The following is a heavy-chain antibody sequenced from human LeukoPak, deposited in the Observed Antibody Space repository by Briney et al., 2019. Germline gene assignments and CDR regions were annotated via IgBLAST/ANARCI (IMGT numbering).Heavy chain of an antibody. V-gene: IGHV3-21*01. D-gene: IGHD6-6*01. CDR2: ISSSSSYI. CDR1: GFTFSSYS. J-gene: IGHJ5*02. CDR3: ARDLDSSSSNDWFDP. Sequence: PAGSLRLSCAASGFTFSSYSMNWVRQAPGKGLEWVSSISSSSSYIYYADSVKGRFTISRDNAKNSLYLQMNSLRAEDTAVYYCARDLDSSSSNDWFDPWGQGTPVAVS.